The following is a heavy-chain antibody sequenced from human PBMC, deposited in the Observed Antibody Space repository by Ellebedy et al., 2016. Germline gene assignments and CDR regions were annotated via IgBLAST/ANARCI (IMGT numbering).Heavy chain of an antibody. D-gene: IGHD4-17*01. CDR1: GFTFSDHY. CDR3: AKPMDYGDPRAFDV. CDR2: ITSNGRTT. J-gene: IGHJ3*01. Sequence: GGSLRLSCAVSGFTFSDHYMDWVRQAPGKGLEYLSAITSNGRTTYYADSVEGRFTISRDDSKNTLFLQMSSLRTDDTAVYYCAKPMDYGDPRAFDVWGQGTMVTVSS. V-gene: IGHV3-64D*06.